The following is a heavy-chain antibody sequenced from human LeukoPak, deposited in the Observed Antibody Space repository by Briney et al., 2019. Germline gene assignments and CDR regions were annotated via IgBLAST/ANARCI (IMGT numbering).Heavy chain of an antibody. J-gene: IGHJ4*02. CDR3: ARQKESYDILTGPSGDY. D-gene: IGHD3-9*01. CDR1: GFTFSSYS. Sequence: GGSLRLSCAASGFTFSSYSMNWVRQAPGKGLEWVSSISSSSYIYYADSVKGRFTISRDNAKNSLYLQMNSLRAEDTAVYYCARQKESYDILTGPSGDYWGQGTLVTVSS. V-gene: IGHV3-21*01. CDR2: ISSSSYI.